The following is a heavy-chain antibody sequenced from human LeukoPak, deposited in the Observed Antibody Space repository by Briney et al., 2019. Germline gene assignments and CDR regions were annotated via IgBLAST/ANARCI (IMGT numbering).Heavy chain of an antibody. CDR3: ERAEGLDGYNVFWGTYYYYYYMDV. Sequence: SETLSLTCAVSGDSISSSNWWSWVGQPPGKGLEWIGEIFHSGSTNYNPSLKSRVTISVDKSKTQFSLKLSSVTAADTAVYYCERAEGLDGYNVFWGTYYYYYYMDVWGKGTTVTISS. CDR2: IFHSGST. J-gene: IGHJ6*03. D-gene: IGHD5-24*01. CDR1: GDSISSSNW. V-gene: IGHV4-4*02.